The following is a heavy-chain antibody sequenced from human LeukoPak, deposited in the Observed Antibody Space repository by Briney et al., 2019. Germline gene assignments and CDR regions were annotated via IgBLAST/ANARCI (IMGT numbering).Heavy chain of an antibody. CDR2: ISAYNGNT. D-gene: IGHD3-22*01. CDR1: GYTFTSYG. J-gene: IGHJ2*01. Sequence: ASVTVSCKASGYTFTSYGISWVRQAPGQGLEWMGWISAYNGNTNYAQKLQGRVTMTTDTSTSTAYMELRSLRSDDTAVYYCARSASGYSTRWYFDLWGRGTLVTVSS. CDR3: ARSASGYSTRWYFDL. V-gene: IGHV1-18*01.